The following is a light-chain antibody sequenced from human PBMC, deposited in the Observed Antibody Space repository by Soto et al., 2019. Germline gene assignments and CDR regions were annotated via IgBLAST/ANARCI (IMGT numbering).Light chain of an antibody. J-gene: IGKJ5*01. CDR2: GTS. V-gene: IGKV3-11*01. CDR1: QSVSRY. Sequence: EIVLTQSPATLSLTQGERATLSCRASQSVSRYLAWYQQKPGQAPRLLIFGTSSRATGIPDRFSGSGSGTDFTLTISSLQPEDFATYYCQQSYSTPISFGQGTRLEIK. CDR3: QQSYSTPIS.